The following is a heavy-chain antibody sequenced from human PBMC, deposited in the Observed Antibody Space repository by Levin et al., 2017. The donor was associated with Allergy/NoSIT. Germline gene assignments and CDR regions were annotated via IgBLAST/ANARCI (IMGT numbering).Heavy chain of an antibody. CDR1: GFSLSNARMG. CDR3: ARIAWYGAGWFDP. J-gene: IGHJ5*02. CDR2: IFSNDEK. Sequence: VSGPTLVKPTETLTLTCTVSGFSLSNARMGVSWIRQPPGKALEWLAHIFSNDEKSYSTSLKSRLTISKDTSKSQVVLTMTNMDPVDTATYYCARIAWYGAGWFDPWGQGTLVTVSS. D-gene: IGHD3-10*01. V-gene: IGHV2-26*01.